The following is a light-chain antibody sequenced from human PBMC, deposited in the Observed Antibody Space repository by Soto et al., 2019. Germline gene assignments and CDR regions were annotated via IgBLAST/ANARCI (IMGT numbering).Light chain of an antibody. J-gene: IGKJ5*01. CDR3: QQYNNWPPIT. CDR2: GAS. CDR1: QSVARN. V-gene: IGKV3-15*01. Sequence: EPVMMQSPATVSVTSGESVTLXXRTRQSVARNFAWYQQKPGQAPRLXXYGASTRATGVPARFSGSGSGTEFSLTISSLQSEDCAVYYCQQYNNWPPITFGQGTRLEIK.